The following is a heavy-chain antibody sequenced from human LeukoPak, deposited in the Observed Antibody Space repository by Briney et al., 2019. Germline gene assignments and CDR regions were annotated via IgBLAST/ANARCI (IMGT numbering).Heavy chain of an antibody. J-gene: IGHJ3*02. CDR2: INHSGGT. D-gene: IGHD4-11*01. CDR3: AISTVTEGPLDAFDI. CDR1: GGSFSGYY. V-gene: IGHV4-34*01. Sequence: SETLSLTCAVYGGSFSGYYWSWIRQPPGKGLEWIGEINHSGGTNYNPSLKSRVTISVDTSKNQFSLKLSSVTAADTAVYYCAISTVTEGPLDAFDIWGQGTMVTVSS.